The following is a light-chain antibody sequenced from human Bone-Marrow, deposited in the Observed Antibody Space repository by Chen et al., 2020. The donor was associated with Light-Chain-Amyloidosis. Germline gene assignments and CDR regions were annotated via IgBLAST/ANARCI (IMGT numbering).Light chain of an antibody. V-gene: IGKV3-20*01. CDR1: QTISSNY. CDR2: GSS. J-gene: IGKJ4*01. CDR3: QQYGTSPLT. Sequence: EIVLTQPPGTLSLSPGEGANLSCRASQTISSNYLIWYPQKFGQAPRLLIYGSSSRATGIPDRFTGSGSGTDFTLTIKRLEPEDFAMYYCQQYGTSPLTFGGGTKVEIK.